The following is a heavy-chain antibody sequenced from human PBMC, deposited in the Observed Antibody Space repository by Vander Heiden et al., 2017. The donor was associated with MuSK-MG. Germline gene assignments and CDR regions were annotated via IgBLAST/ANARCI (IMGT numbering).Heavy chain of an antibody. J-gene: IGHJ4*02. V-gene: IGHV4-59*01. Sequence: QVPLQESGAGLGKPLETLSLTCFVSGGSISTYHWSWIRQPPGKGLEWIGYINSRGSTSYNTSLKSRVTIFVEMSKNQFSLKLSSVTAGDTAVYYCARAENWNYGFYWGQGTLVTGSS. CDR2: INSRGST. D-gene: IGHD1-7*01. CDR1: GGSISTYH. CDR3: ARAENWNYGFY.